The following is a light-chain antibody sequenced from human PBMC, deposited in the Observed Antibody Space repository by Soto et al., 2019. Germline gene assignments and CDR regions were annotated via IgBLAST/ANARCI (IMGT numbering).Light chain of an antibody. CDR1: QSISSW. CDR2: KAS. Sequence: DIQMTQSPSTLSASVGDRVTITCRSSQSISSWLAWYQQKPGKAPKLLIYKASSLESGVPSRFSGSGSGTEFTLTISSLQPDDFATYYCQQFNTPPWTFAQGTKVDI. J-gene: IGKJ1*01. V-gene: IGKV1-5*03. CDR3: QQFNTPPWT.